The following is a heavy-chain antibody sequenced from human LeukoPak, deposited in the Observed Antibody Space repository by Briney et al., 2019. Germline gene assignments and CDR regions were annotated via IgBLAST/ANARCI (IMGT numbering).Heavy chain of an antibody. J-gene: IGHJ6*04. CDR3: AELGITMIGGV. CDR1: GFTFSSCG. CDR2: ISYDGSNK. V-gene: IGHV3-30*18. Sequence: GGSLRLSCAASGFTFSSCGMHWVRQAPGKGLEWVAVISYDGSNKYYADSVKGRFTISRDNSKNTLYLQMNSLRAEDTAVYYCAELGITMIGGVWGKGTTVTISS. D-gene: IGHD3-10*02.